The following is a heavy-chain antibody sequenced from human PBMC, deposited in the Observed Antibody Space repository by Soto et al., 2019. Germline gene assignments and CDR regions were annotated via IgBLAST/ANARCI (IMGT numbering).Heavy chain of an antibody. V-gene: IGHV4-39*01. CDR3: ARNQPQRYCSGGTCRPAYGMDV. CDR1: GGSISSDSFY. CDR2: IYYSGDT. Sequence: QLQESGPGLVKSSETLSLTCTVSGGSISSDSFYWAWIRQPPGKGLEWIGIIYYSGDTYYNPSLAGRLTMSVDTSNQFSLTLRSLTAADTALYYCARNQPQRYCSGGTCRPAYGMDVWGQGTTVIVSS. D-gene: IGHD2-15*01. J-gene: IGHJ6*02.